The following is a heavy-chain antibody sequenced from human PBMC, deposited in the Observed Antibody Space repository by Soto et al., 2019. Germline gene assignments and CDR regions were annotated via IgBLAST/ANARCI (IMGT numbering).Heavy chain of an antibody. Sequence: QITLKESGPTLVKPTQTLTLTCTFSGFSLSTSGVGVGWIRQPPGKALEWLALIYWDADKRYSPSQKTRLTTTKGTSKNQVVLTMPNMAPVGAGTYYCAHENMVATLSFRSWGEGNLVTVSS. V-gene: IGHV2-5*02. CDR1: GFSLSTSGVG. CDR2: IYWDADK. CDR3: AHENMVATLSFRS. D-gene: IGHD5-12*01. J-gene: IGHJ5*02.